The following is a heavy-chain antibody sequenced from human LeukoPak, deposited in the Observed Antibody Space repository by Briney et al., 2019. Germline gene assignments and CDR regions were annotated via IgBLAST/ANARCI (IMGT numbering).Heavy chain of an antibody. V-gene: IGHV3-30*02. J-gene: IGHJ4*02. CDR2: IRYDGSNK. CDR1: GFTFNNYA. CDR3: AKDRRSYDILTGYYTDY. D-gene: IGHD3-9*01. Sequence: PGGSLRLSCAASGFTFNNYAMSWVRQAPGKGLEWVAFIRYDGSNKYYADSVKGRFTISRDNSKNTLYLQMNSLRAEDTAVYYCAKDRRSYDILTGYYTDYWGQGTLVTASS.